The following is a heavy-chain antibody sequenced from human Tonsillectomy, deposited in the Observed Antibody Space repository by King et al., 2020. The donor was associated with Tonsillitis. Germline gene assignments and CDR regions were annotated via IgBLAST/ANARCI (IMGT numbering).Heavy chain of an antibody. CDR2: INPNSGGT. CDR3: AREGGYSGTALNWFDP. Sequence: VQLVESGAEVKKPGASVRVSCKASGYTFTGYYMHWVRQAPGQGLEWMGWINPNSGGTNYAQKFQGRITMTRDTSISTAYMELSRLRSDDTAVYYWAREGGYSGTALNWFDPWGQGTLVTVSS. CDR1: GYTFTGYY. J-gene: IGHJ5*02. V-gene: IGHV1-2*02. D-gene: IGHD4-11*01.